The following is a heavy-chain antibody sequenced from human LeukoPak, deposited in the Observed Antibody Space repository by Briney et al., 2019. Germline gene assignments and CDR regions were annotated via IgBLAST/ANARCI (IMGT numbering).Heavy chain of an antibody. Sequence: SETLSLTCAVSGGSISSSNWWSWVRQPPGKGLEWIGEIYHSGSTNYNPSLKSRVTISVDKSKNQFSLKLSSVTAADTAVYYCARAGYSSSWTLGFDPWGQGILVTVSS. CDR3: ARAGYSSSWTLGFDP. CDR2: IYHSGST. CDR1: GGSISSSNW. V-gene: IGHV4-4*02. J-gene: IGHJ5*02. D-gene: IGHD6-13*01.